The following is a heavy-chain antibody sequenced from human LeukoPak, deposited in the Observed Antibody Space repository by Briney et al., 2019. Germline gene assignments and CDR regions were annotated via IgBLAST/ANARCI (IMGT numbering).Heavy chain of an antibody. D-gene: IGHD6-19*01. CDR1: GGSINNYY. Sequence: SETLSLTCTVAGGSINNYYWSWIRQPPGKGLEWIGYIHYSGNTNYNPSLKSRVTISLDTSKTQFSLKLTSVTAADTAVYYCARDSSGWDSSWYFDLWGRGTPGHCLL. V-gene: IGHV4-59*01. CDR3: ARDSSGWDSSWYFDL. J-gene: IGHJ2*01. CDR2: IHYSGNT.